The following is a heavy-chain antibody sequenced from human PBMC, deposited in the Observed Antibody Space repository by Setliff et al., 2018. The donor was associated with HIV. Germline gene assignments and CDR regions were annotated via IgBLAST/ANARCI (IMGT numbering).Heavy chain of an antibody. V-gene: IGHV4-39*01. CDR3: ATLQSRGWPHEIEY. D-gene: IGHD6-19*01. J-gene: IGHJ4*02. CDR2: FYYNGDS. Sequence: PSETLSLTCTVSGDSVNDRSYFWGWIRQPPGKGLEWIGTFYYNGDSRYNPSLESRVTISVDTSRSSFSLKLTSVTVADTALYYCATLQSRGWPHEIEYWGQGTLVTVSS. CDR1: GDSVNDRSYF.